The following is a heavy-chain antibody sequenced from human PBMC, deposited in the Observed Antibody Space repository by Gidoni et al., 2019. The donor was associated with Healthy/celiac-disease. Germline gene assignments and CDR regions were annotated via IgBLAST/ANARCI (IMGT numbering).Heavy chain of an antibody. CDR1: AATFSSYA. J-gene: IGHJ4*02. V-gene: IGHV1-69*06. Sequence: VQLVKPGPEVKNPGSSLKFPCKPLAATFSSYAIRWVRQAPGQGLEWMGGIIPIFGTANYAQKFQGRVTITADKSTSTAYMELSSLRSEDTAVYYCAREHGDYYFDYWGQGTLVTVSS. CDR2: IIPIFGTA. D-gene: IGHD4-17*01. CDR3: AREHGDYYFDY.